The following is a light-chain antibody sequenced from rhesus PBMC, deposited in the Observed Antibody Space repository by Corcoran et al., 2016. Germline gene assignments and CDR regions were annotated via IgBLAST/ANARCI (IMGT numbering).Light chain of an antibody. CDR3: QQFSIRPLT. J-gene: IGKJ4*01. CDR2: KAS. Sequence: DIQMTQSPSSLSASVGDTVTITFRASQDISHWLAWYQQSPGKAPKLLIYKASKLQSGVPSRFTGSGSGTVFTLTLSSLQSADFGTYYCQQFSIRPLTFGGGTKVEI. V-gene: IGKV1-22*01. CDR1: QDISHW.